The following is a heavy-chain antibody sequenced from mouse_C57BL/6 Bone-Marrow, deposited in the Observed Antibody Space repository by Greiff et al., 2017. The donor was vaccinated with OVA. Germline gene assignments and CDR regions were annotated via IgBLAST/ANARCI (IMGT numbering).Heavy chain of an antibody. CDR2: IYPGDGDT. CDR3: AREGGLRRNYVMDY. D-gene: IGHD2-4*01. CDR1: GYAFSSSW. Sequence: VQLQQSGPELVKPGASVKISCKASGYAFSSSWMNWVKQRPGKGLEWIGRIYPGDGDTNYNGKFKGKATLTADKSSSTAYMQLSSLTSEDSAVYFCAREGGLRRNYVMDYWGQGTSVTVSS. V-gene: IGHV1-82*01. J-gene: IGHJ4*01.